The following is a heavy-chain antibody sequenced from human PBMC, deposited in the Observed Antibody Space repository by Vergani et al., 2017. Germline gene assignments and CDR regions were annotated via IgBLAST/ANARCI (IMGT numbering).Heavy chain of an antibody. CDR3: ARDSVQYCYGSGYGMDV. CDR2: ISSSSSYT. Sequence: QVQLVESGGGLVKPGGSLRLSCAASGFTFSDYYMSWIRQPPAKRLAWVSYISSSSSYTNYADSVKGRFTISRDNAKNSLYLQMNSLRAEDTAVYYFARDSVQYCYGSGYGMDVWGQGTTVTVSS. CDR1: GFTFSDYY. J-gene: IGHJ6*02. D-gene: IGHD3-10*01. V-gene: IGHV3-11*05.